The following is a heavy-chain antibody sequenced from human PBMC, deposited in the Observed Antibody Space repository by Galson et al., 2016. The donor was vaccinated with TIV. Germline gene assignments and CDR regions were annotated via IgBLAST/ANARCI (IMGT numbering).Heavy chain of an antibody. V-gene: IGHV2-5*02. CDR2: IHWDDDK. D-gene: IGHD6-13*01. J-gene: IGHJ4*02. Sequence: PALVKPTQTLTLTCTFSGFSLDTNGVGVGRIRQPPGKALEWLALIHWDDDKRYTPSLMSRLTISKDTSKNQVVLTLANLDPVDTATYYCANRFRTWYAEFWGQGILVTVSS. CDR3: ANRFRTWYAEF. CDR1: GFSLDTNGVG.